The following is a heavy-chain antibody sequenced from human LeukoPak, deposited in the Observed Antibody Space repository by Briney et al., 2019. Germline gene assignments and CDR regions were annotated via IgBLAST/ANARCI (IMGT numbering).Heavy chain of an antibody. J-gene: IGHJ4*02. D-gene: IGHD3-10*01. V-gene: IGHV1-69*04. Sequence: GASVKVSCKASGGTFSSYAISWVRQAPGQGLEWMGRIIPILGIANYAQKFQGRVTITADKSTSTAYMELSSLRSEDTAVYYCAGGLDGSGSYYYWGQGTLVTVSS. CDR1: GGTFSSYA. CDR2: IIPILGIA. CDR3: AGGLDGSGSYYY.